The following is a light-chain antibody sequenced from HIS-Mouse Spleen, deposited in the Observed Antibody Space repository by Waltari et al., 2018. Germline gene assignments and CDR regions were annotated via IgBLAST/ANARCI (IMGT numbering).Light chain of an antibody. CDR2: EGS. CDR1: SSDVGSYNL. J-gene: IGLJ2*01. CDR3: CSYAGSSTFEV. V-gene: IGLV2-23*03. Sequence: QSALTQPASVSGSPGQSITISCTGTSSDVGSYNLVSWYQQHPGKAPKLMIYEGSKRPSWCSNRFSGSKSGNTASLTISVLQAEDEADYYCCSYAGSSTFEVFGGGTKLTVL.